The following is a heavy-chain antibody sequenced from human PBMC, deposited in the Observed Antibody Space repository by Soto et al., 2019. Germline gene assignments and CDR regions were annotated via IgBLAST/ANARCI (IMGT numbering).Heavy chain of an antibody. D-gene: IGHD3-10*01. V-gene: IGHV1-69*01. Sequence: QVQMVQSGAEVKKPGSSARVSCKVSGGTFSRHSISWVRQAPGQGLEWMGGIIPIFDATQYAQKFQGRLTITANESTTTFNMNLSGLRPADTAIYYCARDLTSVRGSWGQGTLVTVS. CDR3: ARDLTSVRGS. CDR2: IIPIFDAT. J-gene: IGHJ4*02. CDR1: GGTFSRHS.